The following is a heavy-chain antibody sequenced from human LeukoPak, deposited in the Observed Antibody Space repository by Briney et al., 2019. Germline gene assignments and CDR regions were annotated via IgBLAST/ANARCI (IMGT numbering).Heavy chain of an antibody. Sequence: GGSLRLSCAASGFTFSTYLMSWVRQAPGKGLEWVANIKQDGSEEYYVDSVKGRFTISRDNSKNSLYLQMNSLRAEDTAVYYCARDHRSGSWYYPSCWGQGTLVTVSS. CDR2: IKQDGSEE. V-gene: IGHV3-7*04. CDR3: ARDHRSGSWYYPSC. J-gene: IGHJ4*02. CDR1: GFTFSTYL. D-gene: IGHD6-13*01.